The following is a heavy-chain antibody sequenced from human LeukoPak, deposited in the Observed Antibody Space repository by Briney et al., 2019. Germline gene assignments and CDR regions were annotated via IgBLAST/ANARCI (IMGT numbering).Heavy chain of an antibody. J-gene: IGHJ1*01. Sequence: GGSLRLSCAASGFTFNNYWRHWVRQAPGKGLVWVSRISDHGNNTNYADSVKGRFNISRDNAKNTMFLQMNSLRIDDTAVYYCAKGNRFGSGSYSEYWGQGTLVTVSS. V-gene: IGHV3-74*01. CDR2: ISDHGNNT. D-gene: IGHD3-10*01. CDR1: GFTFNNYW. CDR3: AKGNRFGSGSYSEY.